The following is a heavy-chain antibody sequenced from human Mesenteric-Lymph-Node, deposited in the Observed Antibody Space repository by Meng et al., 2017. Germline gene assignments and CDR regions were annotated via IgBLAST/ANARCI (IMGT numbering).Heavy chain of an antibody. D-gene: IGHD2-21*02. CDR2: INPNSGGT. Sequence: ASVKVSCKASGYTFTGYYMHWVRQAPGQGLEWMGRINPNSGGTNYAQKFQGRVTMTRDTSISTAYMELSRLRSDDTAVYYCAREIGGPYCGGDCSYYFDYWGQGTLVTVSS. CDR1: GYTFTGYY. J-gene: IGHJ4*02. V-gene: IGHV1-2*06. CDR3: AREIGGPYCGGDCSYYFDY.